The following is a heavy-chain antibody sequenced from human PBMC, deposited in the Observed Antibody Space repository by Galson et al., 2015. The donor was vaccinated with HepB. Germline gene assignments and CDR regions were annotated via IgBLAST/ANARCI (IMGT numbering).Heavy chain of an antibody. CDR1: GFTFSTYV. Sequence: SLRLSCAASGFTFSTYVMPWVRQAPGKGLEGVSSISGSDGSTYYADSVKGRFTTSRDKSKNTLYLRMNSLRAEDTAVYFCARVDTLVFFYYAMDVWGQGTTVTGSS. CDR3: ARVDTLVFFYYAMDV. D-gene: IGHD5-18*01. J-gene: IGHJ6*02. CDR2: ISGSDGST. V-gene: IGHV3-23*01.